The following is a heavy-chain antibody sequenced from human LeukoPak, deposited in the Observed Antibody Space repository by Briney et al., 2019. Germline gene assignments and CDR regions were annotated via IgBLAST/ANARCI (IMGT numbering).Heavy chain of an antibody. J-gene: IGHJ5*02. V-gene: IGHV3-21*01. CDR3: ARGADTGYSSDS. Sequence: GSLRLSCEASGFTFSSHWMHWVRQDPGRGLEWVSSIFPSGGEIHYADSVRGRFTISRDNAKNSLCLQMNSLRAEDTAVYYCARGADTGYSSDSWGQGTLVTVSS. CDR1: GFTFSSHW. D-gene: IGHD6-19*01. CDR2: IFPSGGEI.